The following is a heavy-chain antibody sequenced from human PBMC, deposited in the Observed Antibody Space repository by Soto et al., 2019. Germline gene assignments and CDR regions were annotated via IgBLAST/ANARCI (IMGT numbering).Heavy chain of an antibody. CDR2: IRSKANSYAT. V-gene: IGHV3-73*01. D-gene: IGHD3-3*01. J-gene: IGHJ6*02. CDR3: TRHYLEYYGDYYYGMDV. Sequence: GESLQISCAASGFTFSGSAMHWVRQASGKGLEWVGRIRSKANSYATAYAASVKGRFTISRDDSKNTAYLQMNSLKTEDTAVYYWTRHYLEYYGDYYYGMDVWGQGTTVTVSS. CDR1: GFTFSGSA.